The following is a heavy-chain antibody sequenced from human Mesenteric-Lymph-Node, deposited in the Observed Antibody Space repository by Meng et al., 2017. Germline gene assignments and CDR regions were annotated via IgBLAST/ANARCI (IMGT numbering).Heavy chain of an antibody. D-gene: IGHD1-14*01. CDR1: GFTFSSYS. CDR2: IKQDGSEK. V-gene: IGHV3-7*01. Sequence: GESLKISCAASGFTFSSYSMNWVRQAPGKGLEWVANIKQDGSEKSYVDSVKGRFTISRDNAKNSLYLQMNSLRAEDTAVYFCVRGGREPDYWGQGTLVTVSS. J-gene: IGHJ4*02. CDR3: VRGGREPDY.